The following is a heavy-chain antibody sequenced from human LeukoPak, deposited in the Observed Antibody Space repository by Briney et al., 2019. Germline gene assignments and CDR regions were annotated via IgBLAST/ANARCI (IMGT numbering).Heavy chain of an antibody. Sequence: PGGSLRLSCAASAFTFRDYYMSWIRQAPGKGLEWISYISTNGGAKYYADSVKGRFTISRDNTENSLFLQMDSLRAEDTAVYYCARDLGGNDLALDYWGQGTLVTVSS. CDR3: ARDLGGNDLALDY. CDR2: ISTNGGAK. V-gene: IGHV3-11*01. CDR1: AFTFRDYY. D-gene: IGHD1-1*01. J-gene: IGHJ4*02.